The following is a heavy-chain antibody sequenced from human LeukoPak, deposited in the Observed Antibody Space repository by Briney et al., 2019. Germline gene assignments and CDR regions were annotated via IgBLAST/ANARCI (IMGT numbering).Heavy chain of an antibody. CDR1: GDSFSNNIAT. J-gene: IGHJ4*02. CDR2: TYYRSRWGN. CDR3: AGRDGYNGVFDY. D-gene: IGHD5-24*01. Sequence: PSQTLSLTCAISGDSFSNNIATWNWVRQSPSRGLEWLGRTYYRSRWGNDYAISVKSRITINPDTSRNQFSLQLNSVTPEDTAVYYCAGRDGYNGVFDYWGQGTLVTVSS. V-gene: IGHV6-1*01.